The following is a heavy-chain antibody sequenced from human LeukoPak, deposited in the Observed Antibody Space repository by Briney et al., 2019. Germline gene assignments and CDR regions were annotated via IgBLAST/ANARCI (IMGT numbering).Heavy chain of an antibody. D-gene: IGHD2-8*01. V-gene: IGHV4-31*03. J-gene: IGHJ6*02. CDR2: IYYSGST. CDR1: GGSISSGGYY. CDR3: ARVLVGYCTNGVCYTYYYYGMDV. Sequence: SETLSLTCTVSGGSISSGGYYWSWIRQHPGKGLEWIGYIYYSGSTYYNPSLKSRVTISVDTSKNQFSLKLSSVTAADTAVYYCARVLVGYCTNGVCYTYYYYGMDVWGQGTTVTVSS.